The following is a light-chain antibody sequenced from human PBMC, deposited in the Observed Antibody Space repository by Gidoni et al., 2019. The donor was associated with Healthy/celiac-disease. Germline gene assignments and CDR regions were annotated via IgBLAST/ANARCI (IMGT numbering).Light chain of an antibody. CDR1: QSVLYSSNNKNY. J-gene: IGKJ4*01. CDR2: WES. Sequence: DIVMTQSPDSLAVSLGERATINCTSSQSVLYSSNNKNYLAWYQQKQGQPPTLLIYWESTRESGVPDRFSGSGCGTDFTLTISSLRAEDVAVYYCQQYYSTLSLTFGGGTKVEIK. CDR3: QQYYSTLSLT. V-gene: IGKV4-1*01.